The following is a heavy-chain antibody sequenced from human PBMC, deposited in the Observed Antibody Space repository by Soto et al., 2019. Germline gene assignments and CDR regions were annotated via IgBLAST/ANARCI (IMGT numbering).Heavy chain of an antibody. V-gene: IGHV3-74*01. D-gene: IGHD2-15*01. CDR3: ARDQGYYSGGSCDVAGY. CDR1: GFTFSSYW. J-gene: IGHJ1*01. Sequence: EVQLVESGGGLVQPGGSLRLSCAASGFTFSSYWMHWVRRAPGKGLVWVSRINSDGSSTSYADSVKGRFTISRDNAKNALYLQVNSLRAEDTAVYYCARDQGYYSGGSCDVAGYWLQGTLVTVSS. CDR2: INSDGSST.